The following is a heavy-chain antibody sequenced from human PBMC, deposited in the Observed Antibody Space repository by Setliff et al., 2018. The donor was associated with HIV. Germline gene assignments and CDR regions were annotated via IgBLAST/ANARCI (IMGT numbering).Heavy chain of an antibody. CDR3: VRGTVVGATIYYFDY. Sequence: ASVKVSCKASGYTFTGYYLHWVRQAPGQGLQWMGRLNPKTGVAHFAQTFQGRVTMTRDTSIGIAFMELSRVKSADTAVYFCVRGTVVGATIYYFDYWGQGTLVTVSS. CDR1: GYTFTGYY. CDR2: LNPKTGVA. V-gene: IGHV1-2*06. J-gene: IGHJ4*02. D-gene: IGHD1-26*01.